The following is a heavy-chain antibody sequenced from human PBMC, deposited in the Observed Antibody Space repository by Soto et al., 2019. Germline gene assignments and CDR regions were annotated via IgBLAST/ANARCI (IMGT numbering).Heavy chain of an antibody. CDR2: INESGST. V-gene: IGHV4-34*02. J-gene: IGHJ4*02. CDR1: GGSFSGYI. Sequence: QVQLQQWGGGLLKPSETLSLNCAVHGGSFSGYIWTWIRQPPGKGLQWIGQINESGSTYYNPSLKFRVIKSVPTSGGLASLEVTSVTAADTAMYYCARGRSTGSSFSVGWFHFDHWGQGTQVTVSS. CDR3: ARGRSTGSSFSVGWFHFDH. D-gene: IGHD2-2*01.